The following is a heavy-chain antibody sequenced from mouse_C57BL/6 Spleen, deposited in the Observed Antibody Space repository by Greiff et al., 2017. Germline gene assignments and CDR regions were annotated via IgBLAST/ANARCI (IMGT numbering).Heavy chain of an antibody. J-gene: IGHJ3*01. CDR2: IRNKANNHAT. D-gene: IGHD2-4*01. CDR3: TREGYDYGGFAY. V-gene: IGHV6-6*01. Sequence: EVMLVESGGGLVQPGGSMKLSCAASGFTFSDAWMDWVRQSPEKGLEWVGEIRNKANNHATYYTESVKGRFTISRDDSKSSVYLHMNSLRAEDSGIYYCTREGYDYGGFAYWGQGTLVTVSA. CDR1: GFTFSDAW.